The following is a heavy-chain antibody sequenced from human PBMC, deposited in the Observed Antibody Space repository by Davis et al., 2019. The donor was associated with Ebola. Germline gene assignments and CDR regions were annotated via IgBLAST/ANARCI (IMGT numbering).Heavy chain of an antibody. V-gene: IGHV3-30*03. J-gene: IGHJ4*02. CDR2: ISYDGINE. CDR3: TIGDYRNYEGDGGDY. CDR1: GFTFSRYA. D-gene: IGHD4-11*01. Sequence: SLKPHCAASGFTFSRYAMHRVRQVPGKGLARVAVISYDGINEYYGASVKGRFTISRDNSKKTLFLHMNRLTSEDTAMYYCTIGDYRNYEGDGGDYWGQGTLVTVSS.